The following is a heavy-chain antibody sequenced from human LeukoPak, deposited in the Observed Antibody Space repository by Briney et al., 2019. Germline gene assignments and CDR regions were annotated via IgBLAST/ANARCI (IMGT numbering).Heavy chain of an antibody. Sequence: PSETLSLTCTVSGGSISSGSYYWSWIRQPAGKGLEWTGRIYTSGSTNYNPSLKSLVTISVDTSKNQFSLKLTSVTAADTAVYHCARNGRYCSGGGCSGYYYYMDVWGKGTTVTVSS. CDR1: GGSISSGSYY. CDR3: ARNGRYCSGGGCSGYYYYMDV. J-gene: IGHJ6*03. CDR2: IYTSGST. V-gene: IGHV4-61*02. D-gene: IGHD2-15*01.